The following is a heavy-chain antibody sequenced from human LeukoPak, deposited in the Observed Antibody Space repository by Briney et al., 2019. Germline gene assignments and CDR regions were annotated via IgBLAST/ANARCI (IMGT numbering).Heavy chain of an antibody. D-gene: IGHD3-3*01. Sequence: ASVTVSCTVSGYTLTELSMHWVRQAPGKGLEWMGGFDPEDGETIYAQKFQGRVTMTEDTSTDTAYMELSSLRSEDTAVYYCATLYDFWSPNSLYYFDYWGQGTLVTVSS. CDR3: ATLYDFWSPNSLYYFDY. CDR2: FDPEDGET. J-gene: IGHJ4*02. CDR1: GYTLTELS. V-gene: IGHV1-24*01.